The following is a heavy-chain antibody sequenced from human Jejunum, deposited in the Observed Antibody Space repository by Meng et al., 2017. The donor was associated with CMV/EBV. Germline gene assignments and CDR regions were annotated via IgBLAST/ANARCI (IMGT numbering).Heavy chain of an antibody. CDR1: GDSLSSTSYY. CDR3: ARKVGATDYFDY. V-gene: IGHV4-39*07. CDR2: IYSSGST. Sequence: QRNESVLGLVKPPEPLSLTCPFSGDSLSSTSYYWGWIRQPPGKGLEWIGSIYSSGSTYSNPSLTSRVTISIDTSKKQFSLKLSSVTAADTAVYCCARKVGATDYFDYWGQGTLVTVSS. D-gene: IGHD1-26*01. J-gene: IGHJ4*02.